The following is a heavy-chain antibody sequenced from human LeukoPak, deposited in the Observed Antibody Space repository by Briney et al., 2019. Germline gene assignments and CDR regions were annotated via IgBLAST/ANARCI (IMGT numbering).Heavy chain of an antibody. CDR3: ARASDISWPFEN. CDR1: GYSFSNYG. CDR2: ISAKNGNT. D-gene: IGHD6-13*01. Sequence: ASVRVSCKTSGYSFSNYGIVWVRQAPGQGLEWMVWISAKNGNTKNSQKVQGRVTMTTDSSTGIAYLDLRSLRTDDTAVYYAARASDISWPFENWGQGTLVIVSS. V-gene: IGHV1-18*01. J-gene: IGHJ1*01.